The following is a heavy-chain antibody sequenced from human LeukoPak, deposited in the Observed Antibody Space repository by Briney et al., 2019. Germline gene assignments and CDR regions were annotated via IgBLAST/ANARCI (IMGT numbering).Heavy chain of an antibody. CDR1: GGSIRSDYSY. V-gene: IGHV4-30-4*01. CDR3: ARDKWVRAGNSWLHYAMDV. Sequence: SQTLSLTCTVSGGSIRSDYSYWTRLRQPPGKGLEWIGYMYYSGDTYYNPSLESRVTISEDTSKSQISLKLTSVTAADTAVYYCARDKWVRAGNSWLHYAMDVWGQGTTVTVSS. D-gene: IGHD6-13*01. J-gene: IGHJ6*02. CDR2: MYYSGDT.